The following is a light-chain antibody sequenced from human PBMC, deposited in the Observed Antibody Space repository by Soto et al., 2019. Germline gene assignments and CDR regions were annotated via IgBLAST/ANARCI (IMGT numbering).Light chain of an antibody. Sequence: EIVMTQSPATLSVSPGERATLYCKASQSVSSDLAWYHQKPGQAPRLLIYGASTRATGIPARFSGSGSGTEFTLTISRLEPEDFAVYYCQQYGSSPLFGQGTKVDIK. V-gene: IGKV3D-15*02. CDR2: GAS. J-gene: IGKJ1*01. CDR1: QSVSSD. CDR3: QQYGSSPL.